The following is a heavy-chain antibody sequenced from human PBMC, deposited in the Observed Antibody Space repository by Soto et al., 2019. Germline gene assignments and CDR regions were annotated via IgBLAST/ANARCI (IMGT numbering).Heavy chain of an antibody. CDR1: GFTFSSYG. CDR2: ISYDGSNK. V-gene: IGHV3-30*03. Sequence: SLGLSCAASGFTFSSYGMHWVRQAPGKGLEWVAVISYDGSNKYYADSVKGRFTISRDNSKNTLYLQMNSLRAEDTAVYYCARDFDYWGQGTLVTVSS. CDR3: ARDFDY. J-gene: IGHJ4*02.